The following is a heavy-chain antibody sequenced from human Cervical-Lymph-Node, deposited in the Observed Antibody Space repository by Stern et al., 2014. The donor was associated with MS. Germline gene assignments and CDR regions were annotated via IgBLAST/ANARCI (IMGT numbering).Heavy chain of an antibody. Sequence: VHLVESGGGVVQPGRSLRLSCVDSGFTFSSYGMHWVRQAPGKGLEWVAGISYDGSNKYYADSVKGRFTVSRDNSKNTLYLQMNSLRAEDTAVYYCAKDSTGLSWYFDLWGRGTLVTVSS. V-gene: IGHV3-30*18. D-gene: IGHD1-14*01. J-gene: IGHJ2*01. CDR3: AKDSTGLSWYFDL. CDR2: ISYDGSNK. CDR1: GFTFSSYG.